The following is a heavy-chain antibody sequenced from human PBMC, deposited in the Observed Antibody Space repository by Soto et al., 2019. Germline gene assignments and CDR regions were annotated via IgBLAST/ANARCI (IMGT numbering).Heavy chain of an antibody. V-gene: IGHV3-66*01. D-gene: IGHD2-21*01. CDR1: GFSVSSKY. CDR3: ARDEICDGVKCILGYFQQ. Sequence: EVQLVESGGDLVQPGGSLRLSCAASGFSVSSKYMSWVRQAPGKGLEWVSLIQSGGTTYYAGSVKGRFTISRDYSENTLFLQMNSLRVEDTAVYYCARDEICDGVKCILGYFQQWGQGTPVTVSS. CDR2: IQSGGTT. J-gene: IGHJ1*01.